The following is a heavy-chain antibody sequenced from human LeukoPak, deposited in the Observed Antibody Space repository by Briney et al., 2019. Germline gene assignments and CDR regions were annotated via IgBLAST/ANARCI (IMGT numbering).Heavy chain of an antibody. D-gene: IGHD3-10*01. CDR2: INPNSGGT. V-gene: IGHV1-2*02. Sequence: ASVKVSCKASGYTFTGYYMHWVRQAPGQGLEWMGWINPNSGGTNYAQKFQGRVTMTRDTSISTAYMELSRLRSDDTAVYYCARGGGSGSGSYYNIDYWGQGTLVTVSS. CDR1: GYTFTGYY. CDR3: ARGGGSGSGSYYNIDY. J-gene: IGHJ4*02.